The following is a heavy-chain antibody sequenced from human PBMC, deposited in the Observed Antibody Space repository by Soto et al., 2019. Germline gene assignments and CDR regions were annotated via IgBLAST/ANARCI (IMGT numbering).Heavy chain of an antibody. CDR1: GFVFKDSS. CDR2: IRDRAYNYAT. J-gene: IGHJ4*02. V-gene: IGHV3-73*01. CDR3: NRLISAAQDY. D-gene: IGHD3-10*01. Sequence: EVLLVESGGGLVQPGGSLKLSCEASGFVFKDSSIHWVRQASGKGLEWVGRIRDRAYNYATAYAASVKGRFTISRDDSNNKAYLQMDSLKTEYTAIYYCNRLISAAQDYWGQGTLVTVSS.